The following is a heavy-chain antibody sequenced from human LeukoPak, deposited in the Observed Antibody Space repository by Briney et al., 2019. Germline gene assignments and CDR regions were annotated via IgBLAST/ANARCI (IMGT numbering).Heavy chain of an antibody. V-gene: IGHV3-30*18. Sequence: PGGSLRLSCAASGFTFSSFAMSWVRQAPGKGLEWVAVISYDGSNKYYADSVKGRFTISRDNSKNTLYLQMNSLRAEDTAVYYCAKDKRVYFDWLLSHFDYWGQGTLVTVSS. CDR3: AKDKRVYFDWLLSHFDY. CDR1: GFTFSSFA. J-gene: IGHJ4*02. D-gene: IGHD3-9*01. CDR2: ISYDGSNK.